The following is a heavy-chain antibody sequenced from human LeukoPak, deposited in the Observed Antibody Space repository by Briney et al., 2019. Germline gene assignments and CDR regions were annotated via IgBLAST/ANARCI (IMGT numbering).Heavy chain of an antibody. Sequence: ASVKVSCKTSGYTFTNYGINWVRQAPGQGLEWMGWISAYNGNTNYAQKLQGRVTMTTDTSTSTAYMELRGLRSDDTAVYYCARVKYPDREDSSGWYKFTLTFDYWGQGTLVTVSS. CDR1: GYTFTNYG. D-gene: IGHD6-19*01. V-gene: IGHV1-18*01. J-gene: IGHJ4*02. CDR3: ARVKYPDREDSSGWYKFTLTFDY. CDR2: ISAYNGNT.